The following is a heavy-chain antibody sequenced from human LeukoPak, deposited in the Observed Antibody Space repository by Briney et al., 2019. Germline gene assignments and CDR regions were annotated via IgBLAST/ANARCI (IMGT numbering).Heavy chain of an antibody. Sequence: PGGSLRLSCAASGFTFSSYAMHWVRQAPGKGLEWVAVISYDGSNKYYADSVKGRFTISRDNSKNTLYLQMNSLRAEDTAVYYCARAAFSRTIDYWAREPWSPSPQ. D-gene: IGHD3-3*02. CDR1: GFTFSSYA. J-gene: IGHJ4*02. V-gene: IGHV3-30*04. CDR2: ISYDGSNK. CDR3: ARAAFSRTIDY.